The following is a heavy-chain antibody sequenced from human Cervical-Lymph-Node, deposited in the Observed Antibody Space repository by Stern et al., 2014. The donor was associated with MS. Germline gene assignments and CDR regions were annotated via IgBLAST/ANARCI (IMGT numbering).Heavy chain of an antibody. J-gene: IGHJ4*02. CDR1: GYSFTSHY. V-gene: IGHV1-46*01. D-gene: IGHD3/OR15-3a*01. CDR3: ASGTGSKRPTGNY. Sequence: VQLVESGAEVKKPGASVKVSCKASGYSFTSHYMHWVRQAPGQGLEWVGIINPSGDSASYAQNLQGRVPMTRDTSTSTVYMELSSLRSEDTAVYYCASGTGSKRPTGNYWGQGTLVTVSS. CDR2: INPSGDSA.